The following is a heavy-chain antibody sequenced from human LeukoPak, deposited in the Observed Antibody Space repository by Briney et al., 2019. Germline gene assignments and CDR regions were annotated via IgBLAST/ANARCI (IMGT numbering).Heavy chain of an antibody. CDR1: GGSISSYY. CDR2: IYYSGST. D-gene: IGHD2-15*01. J-gene: IGHJ5*02. CDR3: ASYQCSGGSCHKAKFDP. V-gene: IGHV4-59*08. Sequence: SETLSLTCTVSGGSISSYYWSWIRQPPGKGLEWIGYIYYSGSTNYNPSLKSRVTISVDTSKNQFSLKLSSVTAADTAVYYCASYQCSGGSCHKAKFDPWGQGTLVTVSS.